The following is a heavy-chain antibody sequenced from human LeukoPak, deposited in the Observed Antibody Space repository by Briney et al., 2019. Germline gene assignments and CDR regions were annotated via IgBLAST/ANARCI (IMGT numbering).Heavy chain of an antibody. V-gene: IGHV1-69*04. D-gene: IGHD2-15*01. Sequence: SVKVSCKASGGTFSSYAISWVRQAPGQGLEWMGRIIPIFGIANYAQKFQGRVTITADKSTSTAYMELSSLRSEDTAVYYCARAGYCSGGSCYPNDAFDIWGQGTTVTVSS. CDR1: GGTFSSYA. CDR3: ARAGYCSGGSCYPNDAFDI. J-gene: IGHJ3*02. CDR2: IIPIFGIA.